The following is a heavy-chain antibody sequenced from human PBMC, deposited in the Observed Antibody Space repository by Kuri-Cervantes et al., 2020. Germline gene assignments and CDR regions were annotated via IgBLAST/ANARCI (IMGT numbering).Heavy chain of an antibody. CDR1: GFTFSSYS. CDR3: ARDWDSSGWYLGFDY. D-gene: IGHD6-19*01. Sequence: LSLTCAASGFTFSSYSMNWVRQAPGKGLEWVAVISYDGSNKYYADSVKGRFTISRDNSKNTLYLQMNSLRAEDTAVYYCARDWDSSGWYLGFDYWGQGTLVTVSS. J-gene: IGHJ4*02. V-gene: IGHV3-30*03. CDR2: ISYDGSNK.